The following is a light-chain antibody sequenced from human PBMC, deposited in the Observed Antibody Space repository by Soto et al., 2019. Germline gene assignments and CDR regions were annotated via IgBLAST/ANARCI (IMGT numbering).Light chain of an antibody. V-gene: IGLV2-11*01. CDR1: SSDVGGYNY. J-gene: IGLJ1*01. Sequence: QSALTQPRSVSGSPGQSVTISCTGTSSDVGGYNYVSWYQQHPGKAPKLMIYDVIKRPSGVPDRFSGSKSGNTASLTISGLQAEDEADYYCCSYAGNYPYVFGTGTKVTVL. CDR3: CSYAGNYPYV. CDR2: DVI.